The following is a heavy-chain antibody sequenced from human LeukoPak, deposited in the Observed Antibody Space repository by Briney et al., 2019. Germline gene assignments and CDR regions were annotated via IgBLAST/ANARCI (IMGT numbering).Heavy chain of an antibody. D-gene: IGHD2-15*01. CDR2: ISRSSSYI. CDR3: ARLHCSGGSCSHFDY. CDR1: GFTFSGYS. V-gene: IGHV3-21*01. J-gene: IGHJ4*02. Sequence: GGSLRLSCAASGFTFSGYSMSWVRQAPGKGLEWVSSISRSSSYIYYADSVKGRLTISRDNAKNSLYLQMNSLRAEDTAVYYCARLHCSGGSCSHFDYWGQGTLVTVSS.